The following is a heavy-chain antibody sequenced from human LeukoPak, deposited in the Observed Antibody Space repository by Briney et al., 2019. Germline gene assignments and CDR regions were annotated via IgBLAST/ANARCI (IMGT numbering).Heavy chain of an antibody. Sequence: GGSLRLSCAASGFTFSSYSMNWVRQAPGKGLEWVSSISSSSSYIYYADSVKGRFTISRDNAKNSLYLQMNSLRAEDTAVYYCARDTYYYDSSSPFDYWGQGTLVTVSS. CDR2: ISSSSSYI. CDR3: ARDTYYYDSSSPFDY. D-gene: IGHD3-22*01. V-gene: IGHV3-21*01. J-gene: IGHJ4*02. CDR1: GFTFSSYS.